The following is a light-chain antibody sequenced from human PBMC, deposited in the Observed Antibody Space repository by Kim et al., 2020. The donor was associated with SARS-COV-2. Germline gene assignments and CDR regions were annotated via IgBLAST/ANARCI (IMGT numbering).Light chain of an antibody. J-gene: IGLJ1*01. V-gene: IGLV3-1*01. CDR1: KLGDKY. CDR3: QAWDSSTYV. CDR2: QDS. Sequence: SVSPEQTSSITCSGDKLGDKYASWYQQKPGQSPVLVIYQDSKRPSGIPERFSGSNSGNTATLTISGTQAMDEAHYYCQAWDSSTYVFGTGTNVTFL.